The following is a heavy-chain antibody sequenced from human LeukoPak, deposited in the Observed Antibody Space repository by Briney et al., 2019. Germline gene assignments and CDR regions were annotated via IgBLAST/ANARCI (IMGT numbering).Heavy chain of an antibody. CDR3: ARGPVYGSSGWYAAFDI. V-gene: IGHV3-7*01. CDR2: IKQDGSAK. J-gene: IGHJ3*02. D-gene: IGHD6-19*01. CDR1: GFTFSSYW. Sequence: PGGSLRLSCAASGFTFSSYWMSWVRQAPGKGLEWVANIKQDGSAKYYVDSVKGRFTISRDNAKNPLYLQMNSLRAEDTAVYYCARGPVYGSSGWYAAFDIWGQGTMVTVSS.